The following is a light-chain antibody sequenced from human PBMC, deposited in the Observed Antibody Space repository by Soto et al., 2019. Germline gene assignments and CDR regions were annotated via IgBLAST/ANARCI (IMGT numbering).Light chain of an antibody. CDR1: QSLLHSNGYNY. Sequence: DTVMTQSPLSLPVTLAEPASISCTFSQSLLHSNGYNYLDWYLQNPGQAPQLLIYVGSHRASGVPDRFSGSGSGTDFTLRISGVEAEDVGIYYCMQALQTPLTFGQGTKVDIK. J-gene: IGKJ1*01. V-gene: IGKV2-28*01. CDR2: VGS. CDR3: MQALQTPLT.